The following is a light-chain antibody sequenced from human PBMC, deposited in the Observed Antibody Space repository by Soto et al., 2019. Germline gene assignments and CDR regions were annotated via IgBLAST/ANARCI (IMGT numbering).Light chain of an antibody. J-gene: IGKJ4*01. CDR2: KAS. Sequence: DIQMTQSPSSLSASVGDRFTITCRASQSISSYLNWYQQKPGKAPKLLIYKASSLESGVPSRFSGSGSGTEFTLTISSLQPDDFATYYCQQYNSYGLTFGGGTKVDI. CDR3: QQYNSYGLT. CDR1: QSISSY. V-gene: IGKV1-5*03.